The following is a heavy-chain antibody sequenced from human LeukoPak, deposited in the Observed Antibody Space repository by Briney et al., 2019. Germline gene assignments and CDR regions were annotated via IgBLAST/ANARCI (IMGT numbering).Heavy chain of an antibody. CDR3: AKDYPLDY. CDR1: GFTFSRYT. J-gene: IGHJ4*02. CDR2: ISGSGGST. Sequence: GGSLRLSCAASGFTFSRYTMHWVRQAPGKGLEWVSAISGSGGSTYYADSVKGRFTISRDNSKNTVYLQMNTLRAEDTAVYYCAKDYPLDYWGQGALVTVSS. V-gene: IGHV3-23*01.